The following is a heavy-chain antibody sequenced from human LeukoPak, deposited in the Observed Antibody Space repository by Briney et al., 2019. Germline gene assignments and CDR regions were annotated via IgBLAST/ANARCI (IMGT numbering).Heavy chain of an antibody. Sequence: PSETLSLTCAVYGGSFSGYYWSWIRQPPGKGLEWIGEINHSGSTNYNPSLKSRVTISVDTSKNQFSLKLSSVTAADTAVYYYARRDYGAAFDIWGQRTMVTVSS. CDR2: INHSGST. CDR1: GGSFSGYY. CDR3: ARRDYGAAFDI. J-gene: IGHJ3*02. D-gene: IGHD4-17*01. V-gene: IGHV4-34*01.